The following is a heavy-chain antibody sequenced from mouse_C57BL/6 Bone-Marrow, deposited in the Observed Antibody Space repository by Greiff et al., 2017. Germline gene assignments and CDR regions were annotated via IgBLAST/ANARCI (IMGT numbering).Heavy chain of an antibody. CDR3: AIDDYED. V-gene: IGHV1-74*01. D-gene: IGHD2-4*01. J-gene: IGHJ2*01. CDR1: GYTFTSYW. Sequence: VQLQQPGAELVKPGASVKVSCKASGYTFTSYWMHWVKQRPGPGLEWIGRLHPSDSDTNYNQKFKGEATLTVDKSSSTAYMQLSSLTSEDSAVYYCAIDDYEDWGQGTTLKVSS. CDR2: LHPSDSDT.